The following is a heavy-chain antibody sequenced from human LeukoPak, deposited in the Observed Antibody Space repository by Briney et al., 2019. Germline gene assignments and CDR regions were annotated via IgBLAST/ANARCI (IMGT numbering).Heavy chain of an antibody. V-gene: IGHV1-69*01. CDR1: GGTFSSYA. D-gene: IGHD2-2*01. CDR3: SILPTPNHYCSSTSYFN. CDR2: IIPIFGTA. J-gene: IGHJ4*02. Sequence: EASVKVSCKASGGTFSSYAISWVRQAPGQGLEWMGGIIPIFGTANYAQKFQGRVTITADESTSTAYTELSSLRSEDTAVYYCSILPTPNHYCSSTSYFNWGQGTLVTVSS.